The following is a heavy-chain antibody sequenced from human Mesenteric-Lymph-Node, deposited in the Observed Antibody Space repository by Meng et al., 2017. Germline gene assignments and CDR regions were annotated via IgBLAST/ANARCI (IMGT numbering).Heavy chain of an antibody. CDR2: ISGSGGST. CDR3: ARWGSSGYSLRNWFDP. V-gene: IGHV3-23*01. Sequence: GGSLRLSCAASGFTFSSYAMSWVRQAPGKGLEWVSAISGSGGSTYYADSVKGRFTISRDESKNTLYLQMNSLRAEDTAVYYCARWGSSGYSLRNWFDPWGQGTLVTVSS. CDR1: GFTFSSYA. J-gene: IGHJ5*02. D-gene: IGHD3-22*01.